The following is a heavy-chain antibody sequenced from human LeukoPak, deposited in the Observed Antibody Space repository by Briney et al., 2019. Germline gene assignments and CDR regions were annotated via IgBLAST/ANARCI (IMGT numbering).Heavy chain of an antibody. CDR2: VYYSGGI. Sequence: PSETLSLMCTVSGGSMTSYYCSWIRQPPGKGLEWIGYVYYSGGITYNPSLKSRVTISVDTTKNQFSLRLTSVTAADTSVYYCARGGYYFDFWGQGTLVTVSS. D-gene: IGHD3-16*01. J-gene: IGHJ4*02. CDR3: ARGGYYFDF. V-gene: IGHV4-59*01. CDR1: GGSMTSYY.